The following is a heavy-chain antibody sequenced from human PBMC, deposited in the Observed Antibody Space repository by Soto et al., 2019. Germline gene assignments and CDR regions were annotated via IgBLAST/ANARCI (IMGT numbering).Heavy chain of an antibody. CDR1: GGFISSSNCY. V-gene: IGHV4-39*01. CDR3: ARPVGVEQQLVHDAFDP. CDR2: IYHSGST. D-gene: IGHD6-13*01. Sequence: QLQLQESGPGLVKPSETLSLTCTVSGGFISSSNCYWGWIRQPPGKGLEWIGSIYHSGSTYYNPSLKSRVTISVDTSKNQFSLKVNSVTAADTAVYYCARPVGVEQQLVHDAFDPWGQGTMVAVSS. J-gene: IGHJ3*01.